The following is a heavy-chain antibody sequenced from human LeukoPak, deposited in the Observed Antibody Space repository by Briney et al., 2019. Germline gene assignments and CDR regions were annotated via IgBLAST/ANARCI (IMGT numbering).Heavy chain of an antibody. CDR1: GYSISSGNY. J-gene: IGHJ6*03. D-gene: IGHD3-10*01. CDR2: IYHSGST. Sequence: PSETLSLTSAVSGYSISSGNYWGWIRQPPGKGLEWTGSIYHSGSTYYNPSLKSRVTISVDTSKNQFSLKLSSVTAADTAVYYCARQNPGSGRHGYYYYYMDVWGKGTTVTVSS. V-gene: IGHV4-38-2*01. CDR3: ARQNPGSGRHGYYYYYMDV.